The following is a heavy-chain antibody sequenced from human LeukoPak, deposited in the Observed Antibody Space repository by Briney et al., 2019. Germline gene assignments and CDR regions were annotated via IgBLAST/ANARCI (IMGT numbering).Heavy chain of an antibody. Sequence: ASVKVSCKVSGYTLTELSMHWVRQAPGKGLGWMGGFDPEDGETIYAQKFQGRVTMTEDTSTDTAYMELSSLRSEDTAVYYCATRKWLQAYYFDYWGQETLVTVSS. CDR2: FDPEDGET. D-gene: IGHD5-24*01. CDR1: GYTLTELS. CDR3: ATRKWLQAYYFDY. V-gene: IGHV1-24*01. J-gene: IGHJ4*02.